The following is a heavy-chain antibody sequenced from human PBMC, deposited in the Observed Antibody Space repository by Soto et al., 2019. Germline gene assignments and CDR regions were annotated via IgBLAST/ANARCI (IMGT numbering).Heavy chain of an antibody. J-gene: IGHJ6*02. D-gene: IGHD6-13*01. CDR1: GGTFSSYA. V-gene: IGHV1-69*12. Sequence: QVQLVQSGAEVKKPGSSVKVSCKASGGTFSSYAISWVRQAPGQGLEWMGGIIPIFGTANYAQKFQGRVTITADESTSTAYMELSSLRSEDTAVYYCAKTGGGIAAAGTTPNYYYYGMDVWGQGTTVTVSS. CDR3: AKTGGGIAAAGTTPNYYYYGMDV. CDR2: IIPIFGTA.